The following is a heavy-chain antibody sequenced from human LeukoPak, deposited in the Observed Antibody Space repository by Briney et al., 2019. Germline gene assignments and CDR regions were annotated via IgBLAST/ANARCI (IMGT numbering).Heavy chain of an antibody. Sequence: SVKVSCKASGGTFSSYAISWVRQAPGQGLEWMGGIIPIFGPANYAQKFQGRVTITTDESTSTAYIELSSLRSEDTAVYYCAGRGIAAAGPQLSYYYYYMDVWGKGTTVTVSS. CDR3: AGRGIAAAGPQLSYYYYYMDV. V-gene: IGHV1-69*05. CDR2: IIPIFGPA. CDR1: GGTFSSYA. D-gene: IGHD6-13*01. J-gene: IGHJ6*03.